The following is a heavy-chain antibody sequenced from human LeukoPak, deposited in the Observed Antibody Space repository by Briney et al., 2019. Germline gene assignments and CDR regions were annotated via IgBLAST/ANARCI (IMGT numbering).Heavy chain of an antibody. CDR3: ARDFRGDYDSSGYDY. J-gene: IGHJ4*02. CDR1: GFTFSSYS. V-gene: IGHV3-48*01. CDR2: ISSSSSTI. D-gene: IGHD3-22*01. Sequence: GGSLRLSCVASGFTFSSYSMNWVRQAPGKGLEWVSYISSSSSTIYYADSVKGRFTISRDNAKNSLYLQMNSLRAEDTAVYYCARDFRGDYDSSGYDYWGQGTLVTVSS.